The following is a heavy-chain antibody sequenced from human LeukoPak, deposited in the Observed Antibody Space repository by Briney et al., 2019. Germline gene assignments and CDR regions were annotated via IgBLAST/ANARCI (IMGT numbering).Heavy chain of an antibody. CDR2: IYYSGST. J-gene: IGHJ4*02. Sequence: SETLSLTCTVSGGSISSSSYYWGWLRQPPGKGLEWIGSIYYSGSTYYNPSLKSRVTISVDTSKNQFSLKLSSVTAADTAVYYCARLWFGELHYYFDYWGQGTLVTVSS. D-gene: IGHD3-10*01. CDR3: ARLWFGELHYYFDY. CDR1: GGSISSSSYY. V-gene: IGHV4-39*01.